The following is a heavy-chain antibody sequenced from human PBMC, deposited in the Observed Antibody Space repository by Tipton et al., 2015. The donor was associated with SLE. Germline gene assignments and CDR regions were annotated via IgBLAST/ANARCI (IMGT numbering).Heavy chain of an antibody. CDR2: IHYTGST. J-gene: IGHJ3*01. CDR3: AREHISSLRDAFEV. D-gene: IGHD2-15*01. Sequence: TLSLTCTVSGDSVGNYYWSWIRQSPGKGLEWIGYIHYTGSTECNPSLKSRVTISVDTSKNQFNLKLRSVTVVDTAMYYCAREHISSLRDAFEVWGQGPKVTVS. CDR1: GDSVGNYY. V-gene: IGHV4-59*02.